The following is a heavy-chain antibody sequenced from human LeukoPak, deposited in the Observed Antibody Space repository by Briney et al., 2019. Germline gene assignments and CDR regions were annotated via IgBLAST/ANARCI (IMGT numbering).Heavy chain of an antibody. CDR1: GYSISNGYY. CDR2: IYRSGST. V-gene: IGHV4-38-2*02. D-gene: IGHD3-9*01. J-gene: IGHJ4*02. Sequence: PSETLSLTCTVSGYSISNGYYWDWIRQPPGRGLEWIGNIYRSGSTYYNPSLKSRVTISVDTSKNQFSLKLSSVTAADTAVYYCARLGVYDILTGYYFDYWGQGALVTVSS. CDR3: ARLGVYDILTGYYFDY.